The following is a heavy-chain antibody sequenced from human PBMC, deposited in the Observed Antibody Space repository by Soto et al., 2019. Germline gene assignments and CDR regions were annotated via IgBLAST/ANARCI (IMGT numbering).Heavy chain of an antibody. CDR3: AREGSATYPAIYDLDY. CDR2: IVSSSSAT. V-gene: IGHV3-48*02. Sequence: EVQLLESGGGLVQPGGSLRLSCAASGFTFSNHNMDWVRQAPGKGLEWVSDIVSSSSATNYADSVKGRFTISRDNAKNSLLLQMDSLRDADAAVYYCAREGSATYPAIYDLDYWGQGTPVTVSS. D-gene: IGHD3-3*01. CDR1: GFTFSNHN. J-gene: IGHJ4*01.